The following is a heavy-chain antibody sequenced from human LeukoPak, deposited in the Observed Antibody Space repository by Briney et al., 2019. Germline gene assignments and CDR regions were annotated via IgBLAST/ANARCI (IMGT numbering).Heavy chain of an antibody. Sequence: GESLKISCKGSGYSFTSYWIGWVRQMPGKGLEWMGIIYPGDSDTRYSPSFQGQVTISADKSISTAYPQWSSLKASDTAMYYCARAYVNYYYYMDVWGKGTTVTVSS. CDR3: ARAYVNYYYYMDV. V-gene: IGHV5-51*01. D-gene: IGHD2-21*01. J-gene: IGHJ6*03. CDR1: GYSFTSYW. CDR2: IYPGDSDT.